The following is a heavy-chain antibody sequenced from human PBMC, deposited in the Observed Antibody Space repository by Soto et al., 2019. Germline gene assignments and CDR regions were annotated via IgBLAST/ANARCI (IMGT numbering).Heavy chain of an antibody. J-gene: IGHJ4*02. CDR3: ARSGYSYGPNPLLY. Sequence: NPSETLSLTCTVSGCPISSCGYYWSWIRHHPGKGLEWIGYIYYSGSTYYNPSLKSRVTISVDTSKNQFSLKLSSVTAADTAVYYCARSGYSYGPNPLLYWGQGTLVTVS. CDR2: IYYSGST. CDR1: GCPISSCGYY. D-gene: IGHD5-18*01. V-gene: IGHV4-31*03.